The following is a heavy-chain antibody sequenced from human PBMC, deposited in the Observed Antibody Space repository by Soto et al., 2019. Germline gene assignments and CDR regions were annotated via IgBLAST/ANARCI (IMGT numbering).Heavy chain of an antibody. CDR3: ASWGVPADRLNYGMDV. D-gene: IGHD2-2*01. J-gene: IGHJ6*02. CDR1: GGSVSSGSYY. Sequence: PSETLSLTCTVSGGSVSSGSYYWSWIRQPPGKGLEWIGYIYYSGSTNYNPSLKSRVTISVDTSKNQFSLKLSSVTAADTAVYYCASWGVPADRLNYGMDVWGQGTTVTVSS. V-gene: IGHV4-61*01. CDR2: IYYSGST.